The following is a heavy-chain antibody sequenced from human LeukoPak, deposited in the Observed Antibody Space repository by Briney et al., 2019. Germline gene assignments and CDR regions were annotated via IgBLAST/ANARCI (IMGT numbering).Heavy chain of an antibody. J-gene: IGHJ4*02. D-gene: IGHD6-13*01. Sequence: ASETLSLTCAVYGGSFSGYYWSWIRQPPGKGLEWIGEINHSGSTNYNPSLKSRVTISVDTSKNQFSLKLSSVTAADTAVYYCASTTVRSSSWRRGYYFECWGQGTLVTVSS. V-gene: IGHV4-34*01. CDR1: GGSFSGYY. CDR3: ASTTVRSSSWRRGYYFEC. CDR2: INHSGST.